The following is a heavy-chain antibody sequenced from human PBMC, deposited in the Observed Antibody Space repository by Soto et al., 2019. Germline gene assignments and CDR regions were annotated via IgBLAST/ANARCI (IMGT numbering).Heavy chain of an antibody. D-gene: IGHD3-22*01. CDR1: GYSFANYW. CDR2: IYPTDSDT. Sequence: GESLKISCSGSGYSFANYWIGWVRQMPGKGLEWMGIIYPTDSDTRYSPSFQGQVTISADKSISTAYLQWNSLKASDTAIYFCARGDTSDYSTATPADYWGQGTLATVSS. V-gene: IGHV5-51*01. J-gene: IGHJ4*02. CDR3: ARGDTSDYSTATPADY.